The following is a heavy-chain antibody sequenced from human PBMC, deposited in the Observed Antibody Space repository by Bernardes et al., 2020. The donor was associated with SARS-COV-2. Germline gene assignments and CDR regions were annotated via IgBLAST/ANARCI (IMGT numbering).Heavy chain of an antibody. Sequence: GGSLRLSCAASAFTFSTYAMHWVRQAPGKGLEWMAVISSDGSNKYHADSVKGRFTISRDNSKNTLYLQMNSLRPDDTAVYYCAKRYGDFWGGDDAFDIWGQGTMVTVSS. CDR2: ISSDGSNK. D-gene: IGHD4-17*01. CDR1: AFTFSTYA. V-gene: IGHV3-30*18. J-gene: IGHJ3*02. CDR3: AKRYGDFWGGDDAFDI.